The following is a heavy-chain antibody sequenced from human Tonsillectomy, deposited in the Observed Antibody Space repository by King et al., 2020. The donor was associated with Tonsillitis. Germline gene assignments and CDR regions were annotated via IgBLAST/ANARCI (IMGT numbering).Heavy chain of an antibody. V-gene: IGHV3-49*04. CDR2: IRSKAYGGTT. J-gene: IGHJ5*02. D-gene: IGHD1-26*01. CDR1: GFTFGDYA. Sequence: VQLVESGGGLVQPGRSLRLSCTASGFTFGDYAMSWVRQAPGKGLEWVGFIRSKAYGGTTEYAASVKGRFTISRDDSKSIAYLQMNSLKTEDTAVYYCTRDGYRGGSYSFPWGHGTLVTVSS. CDR3: TRDGYRGGSYSFP.